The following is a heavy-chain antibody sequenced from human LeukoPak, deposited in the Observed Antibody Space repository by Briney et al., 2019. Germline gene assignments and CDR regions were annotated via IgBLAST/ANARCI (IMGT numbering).Heavy chain of an antibody. CDR1: GFTFSSYA. D-gene: IGHD4-17*01. J-gene: IGHJ6*02. V-gene: IGHV3-23*01. Sequence: GGSLRLSCAASGFTFSSYAMSWVRQAPGKGLEWVSAISGSGGSTYYADSVKGRFTISRDNSKDTLYLQMNSLRAEDTAVYYCANDYGDSTDYYYYGMDVWGQGTTVTVSS. CDR2: ISGSGGST. CDR3: ANDYGDSTDYYYYGMDV.